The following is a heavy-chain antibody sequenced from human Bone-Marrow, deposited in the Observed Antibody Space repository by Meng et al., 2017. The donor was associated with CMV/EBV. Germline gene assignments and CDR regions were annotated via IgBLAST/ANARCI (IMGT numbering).Heavy chain of an antibody. J-gene: IGHJ5*02. D-gene: IGHD2-2*01. CDR1: GGSVSSGSYY. V-gene: IGHV4-61*01. Sequence: SETLSLTCTVSGGSVSSGSYYWSWIRQPPGKGLEWIGYIYYSGSTNYNPSLKSRVTISVDTSKNQFSLKLSSVTAADTAVYYCARDVVVPAAANWFDPWGQGTLVTVYS. CDR2: IYYSGST. CDR3: ARDVVVPAAANWFDP.